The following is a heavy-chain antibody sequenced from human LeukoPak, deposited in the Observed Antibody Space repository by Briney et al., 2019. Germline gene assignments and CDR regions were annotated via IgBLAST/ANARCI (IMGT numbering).Heavy chain of an antibody. CDR2: IYDSGST. CDR3: ACLTTADAFDI. CDR1: GGSINSYY. J-gene: IGHJ3*02. Sequence: SETLSLTCTVSGGSINSYYWSWLRQPPGKGLEWIGYIYDSGSTNYNPSLKSRVTISVDTSKNQFSLKLSSVTAADTAVYYCACLTTADAFDIWGQGTMVTVSS. V-gene: IGHV4-59*01. D-gene: IGHD3-22*01.